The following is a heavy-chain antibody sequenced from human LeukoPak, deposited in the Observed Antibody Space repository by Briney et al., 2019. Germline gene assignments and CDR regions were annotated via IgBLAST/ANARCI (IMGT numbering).Heavy chain of an antibody. J-gene: IGHJ5*02. CDR2: IIPILGIA. D-gene: IGHD6-13*01. CDR1: GATFSSYA. V-gene: IGHV1-69*04. CDR3: ASQEDHSSSVSNWFDP. Sequence: SVNVSCKASGATFSSYAISWVRQAPGQGLEWMGRIIPILGIANYAQKFKGRITITADKSTSTAYMELRSLRSEDTAAYYCASQEDHSSSVSNWFDPWGQGTLVTVSS.